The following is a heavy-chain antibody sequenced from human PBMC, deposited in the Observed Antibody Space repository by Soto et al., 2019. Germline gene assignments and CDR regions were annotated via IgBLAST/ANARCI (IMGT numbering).Heavy chain of an antibody. J-gene: IGHJ4*02. Sequence: GGSLRLSCAASGFTVSSNYMSWVRQAPGKGLEWVSVIYSGGSTYYADSVKGRFTISRDNSKNTLYLQMNSLRAEDTAVYYCAKENGYSSSWFEFDYWGQGTLVTVSS. CDR3: AKENGYSSSWFEFDY. CDR1: GFTVSSNY. D-gene: IGHD6-13*01. V-gene: IGHV3-53*01. CDR2: IYSGGST.